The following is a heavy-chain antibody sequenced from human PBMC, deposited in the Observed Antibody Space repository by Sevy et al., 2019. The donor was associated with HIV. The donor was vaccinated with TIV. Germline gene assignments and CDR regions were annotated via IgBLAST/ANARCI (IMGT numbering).Heavy chain of an antibody. CDR2: ISPHNGDT. CDR1: GYTFSSYR. CDR3: ARAYCSGGRCYSLAY. V-gene: IGHV1-18*01. D-gene: IGHD2-15*01. J-gene: IGHJ4*01. Sequence: ASVKVSCKISGYTFSSYRITWVRQAPGQGLECMGWISPHNGDTNYAQTLQGRVTMITDTSTTTAYMELRNLRSDDTAVYYCARAYCSGGRCYSLAYWGQGTLVTVSS.